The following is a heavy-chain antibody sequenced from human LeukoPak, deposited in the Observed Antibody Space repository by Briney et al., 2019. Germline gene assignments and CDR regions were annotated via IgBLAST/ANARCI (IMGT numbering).Heavy chain of an antibody. CDR2: VSYTGSTNHTGST. CDR1: GGSVSAFY. J-gene: IGHJ4*02. V-gene: IGHV4-59*02. CDR3: ARNRVATIYGKFDY. Sequence: KPSETLSLTCTVSGGSVSAFYWSWIRQPPGKGLQWIGYVSYTGSTNHTGSTNYNPSLKSRVNISVDTSNNQFSLKLSSLTAADTAVYLCARNRVATIYGKFDYWGQGTLVTVSS. D-gene: IGHD5-12*01.